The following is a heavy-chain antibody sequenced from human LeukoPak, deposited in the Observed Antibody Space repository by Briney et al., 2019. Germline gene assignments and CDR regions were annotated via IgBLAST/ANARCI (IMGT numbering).Heavy chain of an antibody. J-gene: IGHJ6*03. Sequence: GGSLRLSCAASGFTFSSYSMNWVRQAPGKGLEWVSSISSSSSYIYYADSVKGRFTISRDNAKNSLYLQINSLGPEDTAVYFCARDPYSGNYGSYYYYYMDVWGKGTTVTVSS. CDR3: ARDPYSGNYGSYYYYYMDV. D-gene: IGHD3-22*01. CDR2: ISSSSSYI. V-gene: IGHV3-21*01. CDR1: GFTFSSYS.